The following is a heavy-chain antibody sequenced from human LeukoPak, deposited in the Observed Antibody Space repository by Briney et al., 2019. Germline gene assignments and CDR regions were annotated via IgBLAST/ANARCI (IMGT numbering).Heavy chain of an antibody. Sequence: GGSLRLSCAASGFTFDDYAMHWVRQAPGKGLEWVSGISWNSGSIGYADSVKGRFTISRDNAKNSLYLQMNSLRAEDTALYYCAKDGQGWGQGTLVTVSS. CDR2: ISWNSGSI. V-gene: IGHV3-9*01. CDR3: AKDGQG. CDR1: GFTFDDYA. J-gene: IGHJ4*02.